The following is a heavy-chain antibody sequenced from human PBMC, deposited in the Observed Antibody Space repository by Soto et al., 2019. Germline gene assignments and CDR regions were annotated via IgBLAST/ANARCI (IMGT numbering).Heavy chain of an antibody. Sequence: EVQLVESGGGLVQPGRSLRLSCAASGFTFDDYAMHWVRQAPGKGLEWVSGISWNSGSIGYADSVKGRFTISRDNAKNSLYLQMNSLRAEDTALYYCARGGYCSGGSCYSDAFDIWGQGTMVTVSS. J-gene: IGHJ3*02. CDR3: ARGGYCSGGSCYSDAFDI. CDR1: GFTFDDYA. CDR2: ISWNSGSI. D-gene: IGHD2-15*01. V-gene: IGHV3-9*01.